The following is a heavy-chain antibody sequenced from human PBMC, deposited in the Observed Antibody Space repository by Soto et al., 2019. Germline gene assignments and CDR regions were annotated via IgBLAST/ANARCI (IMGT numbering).Heavy chain of an antibody. CDR1: GGSVSSGSYY. D-gene: IGHD3-9*01. CDR2: IYYSGST. V-gene: IGHV4-61*01. CDR3: ASLRENYYYYGMDV. J-gene: IGHJ6*02. Sequence: SETLSLTCTVSGGSVSSGSYYWSWIRQPPGKGLEWIGYIYYSGSTNYTPSLKSRVTISVDTSKNQFSLKLSSVTAADTAVYYCASLRENYYYYGMDVWGQGTTVTVS.